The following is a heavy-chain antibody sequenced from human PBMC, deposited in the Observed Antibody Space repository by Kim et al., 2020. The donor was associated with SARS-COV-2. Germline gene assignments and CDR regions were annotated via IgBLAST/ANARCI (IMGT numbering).Heavy chain of an antibody. V-gene: IGHV3-20*03. J-gene: IGHJ4*02. CDR2: T. D-gene: IGHD2-21*01. CDR3: ARDPLFLIHDY. Sequence: TGYTHSEKGPITISRDNGKNSLYLQMNSLRAEDTALYYCARDPLFLIHDYWGQGTLVTVSS.